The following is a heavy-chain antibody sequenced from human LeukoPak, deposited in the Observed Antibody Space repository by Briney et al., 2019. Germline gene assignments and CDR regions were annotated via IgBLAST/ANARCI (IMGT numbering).Heavy chain of an antibody. V-gene: IGHV1-69*13. CDR2: IIPIFGTA. J-gene: IGHJ6*02. Sequence: ASVNVSCKASGNSISNYAVSWVRQAPGQGFEWMGGIIPIFGTADYAQKFQGRVTITADQSTSTTYMALSSLKSEDTATYYCTTRACHAGGCSSSFYYYYGLHFWGQGTTVSVSS. D-gene: IGHD3-16*01. CDR3: TTRACHAGGCSSSFYYYYGLHF. CDR1: GNSISNYA.